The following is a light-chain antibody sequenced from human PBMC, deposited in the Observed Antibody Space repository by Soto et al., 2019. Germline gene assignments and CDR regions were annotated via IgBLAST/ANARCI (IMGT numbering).Light chain of an antibody. CDR3: SSYTSSSTLV. Sequence: ALTQPASVSGSPGQSITISCTGTSSDFGGYNYVSWYQQHPGKAPKLMIYEVSNRPSGVSNRFSGSKSGNTASLTISGLQAEDEADYYCSSYTSSSTLVFGTGTKVIV. V-gene: IGLV2-14*01. J-gene: IGLJ1*01. CDR2: EVS. CDR1: SSDFGGYNY.